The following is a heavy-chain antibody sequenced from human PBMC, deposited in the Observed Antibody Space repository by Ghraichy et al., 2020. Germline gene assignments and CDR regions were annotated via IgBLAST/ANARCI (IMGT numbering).Heavy chain of an antibody. Sequence: GESLNISCGGSGFTFSAYSMNWVRQSPGRGLEWVSYITSSSRTKSYADSVKGRFTISRDNAQNSLYLQMNSLRDEDTAVYYCAREYCSGGRCFFGTGGAHFDSWGQGTLVTVSS. V-gene: IGHV3-48*02. CDR1: GFTFSAYS. CDR3: AREYCSGGRCFFGTGGAHFDS. D-gene: IGHD2-15*01. CDR2: ITSSSRTK. J-gene: IGHJ4*02.